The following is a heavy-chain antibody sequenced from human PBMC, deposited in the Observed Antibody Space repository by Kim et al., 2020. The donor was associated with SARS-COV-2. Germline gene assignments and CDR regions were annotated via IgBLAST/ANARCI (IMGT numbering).Heavy chain of an antibody. Sequence: ASVKVSCKASGYTFTSYYMHWVRQAPGQGLEWMGIINPSGGSTSYAQKFQGRVTMTRDTSTSTVYMELSSLRSEDTAVYYCARDPQTYCSSTSCYEGEGAFDYWGQGTLVTVSS. CDR3: ARDPQTYCSSTSCYEGEGAFDY. D-gene: IGHD2-2*01. CDR1: GYTFTSYY. CDR2: INPSGGST. V-gene: IGHV1-46*01. J-gene: IGHJ4*02.